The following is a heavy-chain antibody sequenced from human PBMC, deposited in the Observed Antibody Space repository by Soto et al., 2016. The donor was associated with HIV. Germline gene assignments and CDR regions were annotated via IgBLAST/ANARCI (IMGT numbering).Heavy chain of an antibody. CDR1: GFTFSSYA. Sequence: EVQLLESGGGLVQPGGSLRLSCTASGFTFSSYAMNWVRQAPGQGLEWVSAISASGGSTYYADSVKGRFTISRDNSKNTLYVQMNSLRAEDTAVYYCAKVWWLRLGAFDIWGQGTMVTVS. D-gene: IGHD5-12*01. CDR3: AKVWWLRLGAFDI. V-gene: IGHV3-23*01. CDR2: ISASGGST. J-gene: IGHJ3*02.